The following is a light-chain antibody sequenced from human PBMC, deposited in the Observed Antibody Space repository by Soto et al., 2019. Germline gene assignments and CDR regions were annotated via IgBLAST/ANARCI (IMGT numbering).Light chain of an antibody. J-gene: IGKJ2*01. Sequence: DIVMTQSPDSLAVSLGERANINCKSSQSVLLSSSNKYYLGWYQQQPGQPPTLLISWASTRESGVPDRFSGSGYGTAFTLTISSRQAEDVAVYYCQQRGTFGQGTKLEIK. V-gene: IGKV4-1*01. CDR2: WAS. CDR3: QQRGT. CDR1: QSVLLSSSNKYY.